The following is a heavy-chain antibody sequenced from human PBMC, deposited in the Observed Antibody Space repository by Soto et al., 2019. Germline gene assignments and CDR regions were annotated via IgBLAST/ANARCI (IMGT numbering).Heavy chain of an antibody. D-gene: IGHD3-22*01. J-gene: IGHJ3*02. Sequence: PSETLSLTCAVSGDSISSSNWWSFSRQPPGKGLEWIGEIYHSGSTNYNPSLKSRVTISVDKSKNQFSLKLSSVTAADTAVYYCARYDSSGYYRTLMAAFDIWGQGTMVTVSS. CDR3: ARYDSSGYYRTLMAAFDI. CDR2: IYHSGST. CDR1: GDSISSSNW. V-gene: IGHV4-4*02.